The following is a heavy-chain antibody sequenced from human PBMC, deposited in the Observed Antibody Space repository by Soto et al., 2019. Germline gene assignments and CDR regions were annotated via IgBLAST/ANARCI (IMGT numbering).Heavy chain of an antibody. Sequence: PGESLKISCKASGYSFTTYWLGWVRQMPGKDPDWMGIIYPDHSQTIYCTSREVQGTISADNSSNTAYLLLSSLKASDSAMYYCARFGGAAISDNWFDPWGQSALVTVTS. CDR1: GYSFTTYW. D-gene: IGHD3-16*01. V-gene: IGHV5-51*01. J-gene: IGHJ5*02. CDR2: IYPDHSQT. CDR3: ARFGGAAISDNWFDP.